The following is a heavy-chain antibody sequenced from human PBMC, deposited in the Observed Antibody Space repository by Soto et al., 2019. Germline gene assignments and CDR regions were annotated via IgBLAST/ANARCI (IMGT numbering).Heavy chain of an antibody. J-gene: IGHJ6*02. CDR2: INHSGST. V-gene: IGHV4-34*01. CDR3: ARDKPGKGYGMDV. Sequence: SETLSLTCAVYGGSFGGYYWCWIRQPPGKGLEWIGEINHSGSTNYNPSLKSRVTISVDTSKNQFSLKLSSVTAADTAVYYCARDKPGKGYGMDVWGQGTTVTVSS. CDR1: GGSFGGYY.